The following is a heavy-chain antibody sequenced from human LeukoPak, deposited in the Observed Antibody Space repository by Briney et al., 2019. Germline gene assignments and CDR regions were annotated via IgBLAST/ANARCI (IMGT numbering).Heavy chain of an antibody. Sequence: GGSLRLSCAASGFTFINYAMTWVRQAPGKGLEWVSVISGSGGTTYSAAFVKGRFTISRDNYKNILHLQINSLRDEDTAAYYCSSERGSIDAITNGYFDYWGQGALVTVSS. J-gene: IGHJ4*02. CDR2: ISGSGGTT. D-gene: IGHD2-8*01. CDR3: SSERGSIDAITNGYFDY. V-gene: IGHV3-23*01. CDR1: GFTFINYA.